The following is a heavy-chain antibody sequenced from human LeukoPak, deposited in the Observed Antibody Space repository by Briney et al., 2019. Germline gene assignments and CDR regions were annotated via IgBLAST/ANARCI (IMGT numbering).Heavy chain of an antibody. CDR1: GYTFTSYD. CDR3: ARGLVGATGLFDI. V-gene: IGHV1-8*01. D-gene: IGHD1-26*01. Sequence: ASVKASCKASGYTFTSYDINRVRQATGQGLEWMGWMNPNSGNTGYAQKFQGRVTMPRNTSISTAYMELSSLRSEDTAVYYCARGLVGATGLFDIWGQGTMVTVSS. CDR2: MNPNSGNT. J-gene: IGHJ3*02.